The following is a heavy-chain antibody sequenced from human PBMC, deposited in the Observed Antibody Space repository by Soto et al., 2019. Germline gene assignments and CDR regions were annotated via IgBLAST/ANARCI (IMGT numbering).Heavy chain of an antibody. CDR1: GGSISSGGYS. CDR3: ARVGPRNYYDSSGYYYYFAY. CDR2: IYHSGST. J-gene: IGHJ4*02. Sequence: PSETLSLTCAVSGGSISSGGYSWSLIRQPPGKGLEWIGYIYHSGSTYYNPSLKSRVTISVDRSKNQFSLKLSSVTAADTAVYYCARVGPRNYYDSSGYYYYFAYRGQGTLVTVSS. V-gene: IGHV4-30-2*01. D-gene: IGHD3-22*01.